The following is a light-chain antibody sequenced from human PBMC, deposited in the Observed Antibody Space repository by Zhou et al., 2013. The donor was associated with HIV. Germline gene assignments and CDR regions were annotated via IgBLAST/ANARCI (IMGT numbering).Light chain of an antibody. CDR2: GAS. Sequence: EIVLTQSPGTLSLSPGERATLSCRASQSGSSNFLAWYQQKPGQAPRLLIYGASSRATGIPDRFSGSGSGTDFTLTISRLEPEDFAVYYCQQYGSSPRTFGQGTKVEIK. CDR1: QSGSSNF. CDR3: QQYGSSPRT. J-gene: IGKJ1*01. V-gene: IGKV3-20*01.